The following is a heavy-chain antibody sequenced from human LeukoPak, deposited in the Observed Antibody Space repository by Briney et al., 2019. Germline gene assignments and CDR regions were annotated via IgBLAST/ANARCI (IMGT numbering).Heavy chain of an antibody. V-gene: IGHV4-39*01. CDR2: IYYSGST. CDR1: GGSISSSSYY. CDR3: ARLRTIFGVVILYYFDY. Sequence: SETLSLTCTVSGGSISSSSYYWGWIRQPPGKGLEWIGRIYYSGSTYYNPSLKSRVTISVDTSKNQFSLKLSSVTAADTAVYYCARLRTIFGVVILYYFDYWGQGTLVTVSS. J-gene: IGHJ4*02. D-gene: IGHD3-3*01.